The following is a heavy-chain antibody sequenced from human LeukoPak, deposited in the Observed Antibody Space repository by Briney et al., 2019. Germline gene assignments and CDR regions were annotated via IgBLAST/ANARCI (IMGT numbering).Heavy chain of an antibody. V-gene: IGHV2-5*08. CDR2: IYWNDDK. CDR1: GFSLSTSGMC. Sequence: SGPTLVNPTQTLTLTCTFSGFSLSTSGMCVSWIRQPPGKALEWLALIYWNDDKRYSPSLKRRLTITKDTSKNQVVLTMTNMDPVDTATYYCAHIYYKSGGPRFDPWGQGALVTVSS. D-gene: IGHD3-22*01. J-gene: IGHJ5*02. CDR3: AHIYYKSGGPRFDP.